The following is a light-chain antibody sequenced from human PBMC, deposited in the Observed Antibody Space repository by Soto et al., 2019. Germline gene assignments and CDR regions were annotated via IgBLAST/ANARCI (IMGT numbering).Light chain of an antibody. CDR2: DAS. Sequence: EIVLTQSPATLSLSPGERATLSCRASQSVSSYFAWYQQKPGQAPRLLIYDASNRATGIPARCSGCGSGTEFNLTIRSLEPEDYEVYYCHQRSNWPITFGQGTRRAIK. V-gene: IGKV3-11*01. J-gene: IGKJ5*01. CDR1: QSVSSY. CDR3: HQRSNWPIT.